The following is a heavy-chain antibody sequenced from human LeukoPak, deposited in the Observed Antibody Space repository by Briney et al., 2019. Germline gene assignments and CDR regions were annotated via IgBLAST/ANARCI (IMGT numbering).Heavy chain of an antibody. D-gene: IGHD5-24*01. V-gene: IGHV3-23*01. CDR3: AKIRAGYIPDAFDV. J-gene: IGHJ3*01. CDR2: TTARGDSP. CDR1: GLTLTNYA. Sequence: PGGSLRLSCVASGLTLTNYAMSWVRQAPGKGLEWVSVTTARGDSPYYADSVKGRFTISRDNSKNTLYLQMSSLRAEDTAVYYCAKIRAGYIPDAFDVWGQGTMVTVSS.